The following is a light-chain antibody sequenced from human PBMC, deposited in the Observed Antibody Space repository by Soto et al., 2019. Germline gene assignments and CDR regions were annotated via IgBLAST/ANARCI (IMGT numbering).Light chain of an antibody. Sequence: DSVLTQSPGTLCLSAGERATLSGRSSQSVSSDYLAWYQQKPGQVPGFLIYGASSRATGIQDRFSGSGSGTDFTLTISRLEPEDFAVYYCQQYGRSPWTFGHGTTGAIK. V-gene: IGKV3-20*01. CDR3: QQYGRSPWT. J-gene: IGKJ1*01. CDR1: QSVSSDY. CDR2: GAS.